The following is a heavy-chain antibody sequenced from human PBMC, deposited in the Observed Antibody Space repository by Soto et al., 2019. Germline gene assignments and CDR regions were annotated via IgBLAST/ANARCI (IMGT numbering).Heavy chain of an antibody. CDR2: IIPILGST. CDR1: GGTFVSSA. CDR3: AKKNHHGDSNGAWLDP. D-gene: IGHD2-8*01. V-gene: IGHV1-69*19. Sequence: QVQLLQSGAELREPGSSVRVSCTPSGGTFVSSAFAWVRQAPGGKIEWMGGIIPILGSTKYAEKCLGRRTIGQADCWRAAYLELRSLTIDDTAVYFSAKKNHHGDSNGAWLDPWGQGTLVTVST. J-gene: IGHJ5*02.